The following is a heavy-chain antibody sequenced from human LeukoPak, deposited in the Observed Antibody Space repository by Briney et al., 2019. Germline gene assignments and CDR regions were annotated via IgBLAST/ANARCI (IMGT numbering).Heavy chain of an antibody. D-gene: IGHD3-3*01. CDR2: INHSGST. Sequence: SETLSLTCAVYGGSFSGYYWSWIRQPPGKGLEWIGEINHSGSTNYNPSLKSRVTISVDTSKNKFSLKLSSVTAADTAVYYCARGRGLRFLEWLSIPFDYWGQGTLVTVSS. CDR1: GGSFSGYY. J-gene: IGHJ4*02. V-gene: IGHV4-34*01. CDR3: ARGRGLRFLEWLSIPFDY.